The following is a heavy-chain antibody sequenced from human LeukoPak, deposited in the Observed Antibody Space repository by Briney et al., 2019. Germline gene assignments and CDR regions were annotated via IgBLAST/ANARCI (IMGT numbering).Heavy chain of an antibody. V-gene: IGHV4-34*01. CDR3: ARAGGVLRFLEWLSNRPYYFDY. Sequence: SETLSLTCAVYGGSFSGYYWSWIRQPPGKGLEWIGEINHSGSTNYNPSLKSRVTISVGTSKNQFSLKLSSVTAADTAVYYCARAGGVLRFLEWLSNRPYYFDYWGQGTLVTVSS. CDR2: INHSGST. J-gene: IGHJ4*02. D-gene: IGHD3-3*01. CDR1: GGSFSGYY.